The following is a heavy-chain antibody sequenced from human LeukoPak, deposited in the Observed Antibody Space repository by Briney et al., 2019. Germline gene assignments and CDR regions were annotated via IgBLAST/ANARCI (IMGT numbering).Heavy chain of an antibody. D-gene: IGHD3-22*01. CDR2: IIPIFGTA. Sequence: GASVKVSCKASGGTFSSYAISWVRQAPGQGLEWMGGIIPIFGTANYAQKFQGRVTITADESTSTAYMELSSLRSEDTAVYYCARGESYYYDSSGYPFDYWGQGTLVTVSS. CDR1: GGTFSSYA. CDR3: ARGESYYYDSSGYPFDY. J-gene: IGHJ4*02. V-gene: IGHV1-69*13.